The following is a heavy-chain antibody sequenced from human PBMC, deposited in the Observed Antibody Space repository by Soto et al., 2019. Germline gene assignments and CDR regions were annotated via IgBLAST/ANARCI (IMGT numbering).Heavy chain of an antibody. D-gene: IGHD5-12*01. CDR3: ARVRRDGYNPRPYYYYYGMDV. CDR2: INHSGST. Sequence: SETLSLTCAVYGGSFSGYYWSWIRQPPGKGLEWIGEINHSGSTNYNPSLKSRVTISVDTSKNQFSLKLSSVTAADTAVYYCARVRRDGYNPRPYYYYYGMDVWGQGTTVTAP. V-gene: IGHV4-34*01. CDR1: GGSFSGYY. J-gene: IGHJ6*02.